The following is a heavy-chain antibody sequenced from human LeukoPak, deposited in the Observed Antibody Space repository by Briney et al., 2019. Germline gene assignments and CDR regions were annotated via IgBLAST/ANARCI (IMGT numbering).Heavy chain of an antibody. V-gene: IGHV4-38-2*02. CDR2: INYSEKP. CDR1: GYSIRSGYH. D-gene: IGHD6-13*01. J-gene: IGHJ4*02. CDR3: ARFSSIAAAFDY. Sequence: SETLSLTCSVSGYSIRSGYHWAWIRQPPGKGLEWIGSINYSEKPYYNPSLKSRVTISVDTSKNQFSLKLTSVTAADTAVYYCARFSSIAAAFDYWGLGTLVTVSS.